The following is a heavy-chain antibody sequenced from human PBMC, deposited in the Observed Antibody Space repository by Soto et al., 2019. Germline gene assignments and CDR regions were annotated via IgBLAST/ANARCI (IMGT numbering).Heavy chain of an antibody. D-gene: IGHD3-3*01. CDR3: ARSGRSGYNYYYGMDV. CDR2: IYESGST. Sequence: ETLSLTCTVSGDSISGYYWGWIRQPPGKGLEWIGYIYESGSTNYNPSLKSRVTMSIDTSKKQFSLKLSSVTAADTAVYYCARSGRSGYNYYYGMDVWGQGTTVTVSS. J-gene: IGHJ6*02. V-gene: IGHV4-59*01. CDR1: GDSISGYY.